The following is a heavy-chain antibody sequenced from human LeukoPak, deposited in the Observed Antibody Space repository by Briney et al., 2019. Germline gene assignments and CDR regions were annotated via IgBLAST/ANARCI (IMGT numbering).Heavy chain of an antibody. CDR3: ARAPGIYDSSGYYGS. Sequence: ASVTVSCKASGYTFTSYGISWVRQAPGQGLEWMGWISAYNGNTNYAQKLQGRVTMTTDTSTSTAYMELRSLRSDDTAVYYCARAPGIYDSSGYYGSWGQGTLVTVSS. CDR1: GYTFTSYG. D-gene: IGHD3-22*01. CDR2: ISAYNGNT. V-gene: IGHV1-18*01. J-gene: IGHJ5*02.